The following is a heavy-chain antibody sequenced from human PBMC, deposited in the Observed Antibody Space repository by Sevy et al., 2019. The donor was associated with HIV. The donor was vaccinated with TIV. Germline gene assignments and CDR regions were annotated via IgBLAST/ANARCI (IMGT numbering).Heavy chain of an antibody. CDR1: GFTFSSYA. V-gene: IGHV3-30-3*01. CDR3: ARAAYDILTGYYRPLYYYYYGMDV. CDR2: ISYDGSNK. Sequence: GGSLRLSCAASGFTFSSYAMHWVRQAPGKGLEWVAVISYDGSNKYYADSVKGRFTISRDNSKNTLYLQMNSLRAEDTAGYYCARAAYDILTGYYRPLYYYYYGMDVWGQGTTVTVSS. D-gene: IGHD3-9*01. J-gene: IGHJ6*02.